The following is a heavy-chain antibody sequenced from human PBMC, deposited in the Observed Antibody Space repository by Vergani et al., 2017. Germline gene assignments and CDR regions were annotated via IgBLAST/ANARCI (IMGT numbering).Heavy chain of an antibody. CDR3: ARAICGGACCMSNWLDT. J-gene: IGHJ5*02. D-gene: IGHD2-21*02. V-gene: IGHV3-74*03. CDR1: GFTLGLYW. Sequence: EVQLVESGGGLVQPGGSLRLSCAASGFTLGLYWMHWVRQTPGTGLEWVSRVKSDGNSAMYADSVKGRFTISRDNSKNTLYLEMKSLRVEDTAVYYCARAICGGACCMSNWLDTWGQGTLVSVSS. CDR2: VKSDGNSA.